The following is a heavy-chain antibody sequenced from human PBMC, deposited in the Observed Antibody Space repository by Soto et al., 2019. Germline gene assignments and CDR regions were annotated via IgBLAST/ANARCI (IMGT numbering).Heavy chain of an antibody. V-gene: IGHV4-30-2*01. D-gene: IGHD4-17*01. CDR1: GGSISSGGYS. CDR3: ASAHYGDYGYGMDV. CDR2: IYHSGST. Sequence: QLQLQESGSGLVKPSQTLSLTCAVSGGSISSGGYSWSWIRQPPGKGLEWIGYIYHSGSTYYNPSLKSRVTISADRAKNQFSLQLSSVTAADTAVYYCASAHYGDYGYGMDVWGQGTTVTVSS. J-gene: IGHJ6*02.